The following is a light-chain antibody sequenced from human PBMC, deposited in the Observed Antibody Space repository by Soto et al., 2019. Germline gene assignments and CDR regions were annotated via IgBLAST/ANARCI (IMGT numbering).Light chain of an antibody. V-gene: IGLV2-14*01. J-gene: IGLJ1*01. Sequence: QSALTQPASVSGSPGQSITISCTGTSSDVGGYDFVSWYQQHPGKAPKLMIYDVSNRPSGVSNRFSGSKSGNTASLTISGLQPEDEADYYCNSYTSSSTLVFGTGTKVTVL. CDR3: NSYTSSSTLV. CDR2: DVS. CDR1: SSDVGGYDF.